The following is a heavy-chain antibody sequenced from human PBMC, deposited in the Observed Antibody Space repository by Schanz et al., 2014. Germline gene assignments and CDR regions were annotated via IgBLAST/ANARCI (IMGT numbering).Heavy chain of an antibody. V-gene: IGHV3-23*01. CDR1: GFTFSSYD. J-gene: IGHJ4*02. D-gene: IGHD3-22*01. CDR2: ISGSGGST. Sequence: DVHLLESGGGVVQPGRSLRLSCVASGFTFSSYDVFWVRQAPGKGLEWVSAISGSGGSTYYADSVKGRFTISRDNAKNTLYLQMNSLRAEDTAVYYCAKDRSWDYDSSGYFDYWGQGTLVTVSS. CDR3: AKDRSWDYDSSGYFDY.